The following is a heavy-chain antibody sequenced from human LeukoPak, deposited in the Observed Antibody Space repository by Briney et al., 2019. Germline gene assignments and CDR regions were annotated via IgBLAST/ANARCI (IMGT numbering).Heavy chain of an antibody. CDR3: AGETRGATTY. D-gene: IGHD1-26*01. CDR2: INPSGGST. V-gene: IGHV1-46*01. J-gene: IGHJ4*02. CDR1: GYTFTSYY. Sequence: ASVEVSCKASGYTFTSYYMHWVRQAPGQGLEWMGIINPSGGSTSYAQKFQGRVTMTRDTSTSTVYMELSSLRSEDTAVYYCAGETRGATTYGGQGPLVPVPS.